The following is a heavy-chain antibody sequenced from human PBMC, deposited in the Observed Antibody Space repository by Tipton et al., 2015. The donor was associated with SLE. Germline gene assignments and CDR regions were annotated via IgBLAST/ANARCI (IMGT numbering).Heavy chain of an antibody. J-gene: IGHJ4*02. CDR2: IETSTVGNSRRT. Sequence: SLRLSCTASGFTFGDYALSWVRQAPGKGLEWVSVIETSTVGNSRRTFYTDSVKGRFTVSRDDSKNTLFLQMNSLRPEDTAVYYCAKDHFRLANDYCGPGTLVTVSS. CDR3: AKDHFRLANDY. CDR1: GFTFGDYA. V-gene: IGHV3-23*03. D-gene: IGHD5-12*01.